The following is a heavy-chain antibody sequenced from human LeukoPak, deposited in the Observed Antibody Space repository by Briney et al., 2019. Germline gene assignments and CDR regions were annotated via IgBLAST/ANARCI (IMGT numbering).Heavy chain of an antibody. V-gene: IGHV1-69*04. D-gene: IGHD2-21*02. J-gene: IGHJ1*01. CDR3: ASPHPGVAYCGGDCCLDFQH. CDR1: GGTFSSYA. CDR2: IIPIFGIA. Sequence: SVKVSCKASGGTFSSYAISWVRQAPGQGLEWMGRIIPIFGIANYAQKFQGRVTITADKSTSTAYMELSSLRSEDTAVYYCASPHPGVAYCGGDCCLDFQHWGQGTLVTVSS.